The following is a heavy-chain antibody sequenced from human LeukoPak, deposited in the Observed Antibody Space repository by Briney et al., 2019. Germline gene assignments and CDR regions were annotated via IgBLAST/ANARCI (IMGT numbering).Heavy chain of an antibody. CDR1: GGSISSGGYY. CDR3: ARNLLVGATLDY. D-gene: IGHD1-26*01. V-gene: IGHV4-31*03. Sequence: SETLSLTCTVSGGSISSGGYYWSWIRQHPGKGLEWIGYIYYSGSTYYNPSLKSRVTISVDTSKNQFSLKLSSVTAADTAVYYCARNLLVGATLDYWGQGTLVTVSS. J-gene: IGHJ4*02. CDR2: IYYSGST.